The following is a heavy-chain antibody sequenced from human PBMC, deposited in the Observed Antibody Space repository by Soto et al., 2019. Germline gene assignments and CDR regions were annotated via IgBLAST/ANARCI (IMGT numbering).Heavy chain of an antibody. CDR2: IYYSGST. CDR1: GGSISSGGYY. J-gene: IGHJ6*02. Sequence: SSETLSLTCTVSGGSISSGGYYWSWIRQHPGKGLEWIGYIYYSGSTYYNPSLKSRVTISVDTSKNQFSLKLSSVTAADTAVYYCARCRSSSGYYYGMDVWGQGTTVTAP. D-gene: IGHD6-6*01. V-gene: IGHV4-31*03. CDR3: ARCRSSSGYYYGMDV.